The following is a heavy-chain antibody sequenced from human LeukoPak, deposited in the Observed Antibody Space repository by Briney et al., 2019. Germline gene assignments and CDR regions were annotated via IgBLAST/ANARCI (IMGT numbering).Heavy chain of an antibody. CDR3: ARAPTGLYGGNSNGPFDI. D-gene: IGHD4-23*01. V-gene: IGHV4-4*07. CDR2: IYTGGST. Sequence: PSETLSLTCTVSGGSISGSGYYWGWIRQPAGRGLEWIGRIYTGGSTYYNSSLKSRVTMSLDTSKSQFSLKLTSVTAADTAVYYCARAPTGLYGGNSNGPFDIWGQGTMVTISS. J-gene: IGHJ3*02. CDR1: GGSISGSGYY.